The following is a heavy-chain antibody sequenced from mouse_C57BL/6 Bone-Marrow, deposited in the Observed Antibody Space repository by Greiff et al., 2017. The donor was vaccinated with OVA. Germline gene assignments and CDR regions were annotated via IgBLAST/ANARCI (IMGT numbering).Heavy chain of an antibody. CDR1: GFSLTSYA. V-gene: IGHV2-9-1*01. Sequence: VKLQESGPGLVAPSQSLSITCTVSGFSLTSYAISWVRQPPGKGLEWLGVIWTGGGTNYNSALKSRMSISKDNSKSQVFLKMNSLHTDDTARYYCASITTVVAPCAMDYWGQGTSVTVSS. J-gene: IGHJ4*01. CDR2: IWTGGGT. D-gene: IGHD1-1*01. CDR3: ASITTVVAPCAMDY.